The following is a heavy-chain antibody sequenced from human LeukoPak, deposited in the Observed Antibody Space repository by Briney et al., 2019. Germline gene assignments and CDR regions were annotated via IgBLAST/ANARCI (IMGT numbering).Heavy chain of an antibody. CDR3: ARRLDYDILTGYFSGIPWFDP. CDR1: GGSISSYY. V-gene: IGHV4-59*08. D-gene: IGHD3-9*01. CDR2: IYYNGST. Sequence: SETLSLTCTVSGGSISSYYWSWIRQPPGKGLEWIGYIYYNGSTNYNPSLKSRVTISVDTSKNQFSLKLSSVTAADTAVYYCARRLDYDILTGYFSGIPWFDPWGQGTLVTVSS. J-gene: IGHJ5*02.